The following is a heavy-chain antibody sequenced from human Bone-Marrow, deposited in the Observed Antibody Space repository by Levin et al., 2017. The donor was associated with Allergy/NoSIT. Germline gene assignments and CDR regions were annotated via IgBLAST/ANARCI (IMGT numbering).Heavy chain of an antibody. D-gene: IGHD6-19*01. Sequence: GGSLRLSCAASGFTFSSYSMNWVRQAPGKGLEWVSSISSSSSYIYYADSVKGRFTISRDNAKNSLYLQMNSLRAEDTAVYYCARVVEGSGWYSFGAFDIWGQGTMVTVSS. J-gene: IGHJ3*02. CDR2: ISSSSSYI. V-gene: IGHV3-21*01. CDR1: GFTFSSYS. CDR3: ARVVEGSGWYSFGAFDI.